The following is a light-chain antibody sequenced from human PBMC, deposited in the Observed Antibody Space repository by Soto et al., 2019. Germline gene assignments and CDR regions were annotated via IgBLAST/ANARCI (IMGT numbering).Light chain of an antibody. CDR2: GAS. V-gene: IGKV3-15*01. Sequence: ETVLTQSPGTLSLSPGERATVSCRASQSVGGNSLAWYQQRPGQAPRLLIYGASTRATGIPARFSGSGSGTEFTLTISSLQSEDFAVYYCQQYNNWPSITFGQGTRLEIK. CDR1: QSVGGN. J-gene: IGKJ5*01. CDR3: QQYNNWPSIT.